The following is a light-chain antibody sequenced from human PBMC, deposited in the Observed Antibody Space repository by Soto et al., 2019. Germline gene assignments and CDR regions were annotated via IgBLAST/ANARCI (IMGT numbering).Light chain of an antibody. V-gene: IGKV3-20*01. CDR3: QQYGSSPVP. CDR2: GAS. Sequence: IVFTQSPATLSLSAGEGASLGCRASQNISSTFLAWFQQKPGQAPRLLIYGASSRATGIPDRFSGSGSRTDFTLTISRLEPEDFAVYYCQQYGSSPVPFGQGTKVDIK. J-gene: IGKJ1*01. CDR1: QNISSTF.